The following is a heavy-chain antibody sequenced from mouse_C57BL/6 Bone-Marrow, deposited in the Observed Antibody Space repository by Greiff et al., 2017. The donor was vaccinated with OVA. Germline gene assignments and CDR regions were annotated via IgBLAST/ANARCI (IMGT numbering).Heavy chain of an antibody. CDR3: TRYGYYWYFDV. CDR2: IDPENGDT. V-gene: IGHV14-4*01. CDR1: GFNIKDDY. Sequence: EVQLQQSGAELVRPGASVKLSCTASGFNIKDDYMHWVKQRPEQGLERIGWIDPENGDTEYASKFQGKATITADTSSNTAYLQLSSLTSEDTAVYYCTRYGYYWYFDVWGTGTTVTVSS. J-gene: IGHJ1*03. D-gene: IGHD2-2*01.